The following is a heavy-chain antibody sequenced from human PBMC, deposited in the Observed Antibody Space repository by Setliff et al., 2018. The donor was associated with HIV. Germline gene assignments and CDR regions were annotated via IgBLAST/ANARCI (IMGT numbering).Heavy chain of an antibody. Sequence: LSLPCTVSGDSISSGGYYWSWIRQPAGQGLEWIGRIYTSGNTNYNPSTNYNPSLKSRITISLETSRNQFSLRVTSVTATDTAVYYCTRQSPVAGSGAFDIWGQGTMVTVSS. CDR1: GDSISSGGYY. CDR3: TRQSPVAGSGAFDI. CDR2: IYTSGNTNYNPST. V-gene: IGHV4-61*02. D-gene: IGHD6-19*01. J-gene: IGHJ3*02.